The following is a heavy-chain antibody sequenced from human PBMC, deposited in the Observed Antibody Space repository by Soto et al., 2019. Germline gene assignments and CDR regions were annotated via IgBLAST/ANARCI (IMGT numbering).Heavy chain of an antibody. CDR1: GYTFTSYD. CDR2: MNPNSGNT. D-gene: IGHD6-13*01. J-gene: IGHJ4*02. Sequence: QVQLVQSGAEVKKPGASVKVSCKASGYTFTSYDINWVRQATGQGLEWMGWMNPNSGNTGYAQNVQGRVTMTRNTSLSTAYMELSSLSSEDTAVSYCARDTSSWSAKQEYHYWGKGTLVTVSS. CDR3: ARDTSSWSAKQEYHY. V-gene: IGHV1-8*01.